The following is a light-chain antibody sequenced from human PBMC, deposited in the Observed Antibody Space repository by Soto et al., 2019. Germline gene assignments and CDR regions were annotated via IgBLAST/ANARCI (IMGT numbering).Light chain of an antibody. Sequence: DIQMTQSPSSVSASVGDRVTITCRASQDIATWLAWYQQRPGKAPELLIYGASSLQSGVPSRFSGSGSGTDFTLTISNLQPEDFATYCCQQAYTFPLTFGGGTKVEIK. J-gene: IGKJ4*01. V-gene: IGKV1-12*01. CDR3: QQAYTFPLT. CDR1: QDIATW. CDR2: GAS.